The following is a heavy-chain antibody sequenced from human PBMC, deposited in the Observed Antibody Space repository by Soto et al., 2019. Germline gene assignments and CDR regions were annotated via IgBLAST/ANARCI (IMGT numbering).Heavy chain of an antibody. Sequence: QVQLQESGPGLVKPSETLSLTCTVSGGSISSYYWSWIRQPPGKGLEWIGYIYYSGSTNYNPSLKSRVTISVDTSKNQFSLKLSSVTAADTAVYYCASGVYGSGSYAHDYWGQGTLVTVSS. CDR2: IYYSGST. J-gene: IGHJ4*02. D-gene: IGHD3-10*01. CDR1: GGSISSYY. V-gene: IGHV4-59*01. CDR3: ASGVYGSGSYAHDY.